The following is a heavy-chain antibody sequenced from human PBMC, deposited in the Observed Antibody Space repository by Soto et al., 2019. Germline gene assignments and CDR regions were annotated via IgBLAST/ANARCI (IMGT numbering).Heavy chain of an antibody. CDR1: GGSISSYY. CDR2: IYYSGST. V-gene: IGHV4-59*01. CDR3: ARDRRVDDFWSGRYYYYYGMDV. D-gene: IGHD3-3*01. Sequence: SETLSLTCTVSGGSISSYYWSWIRQPPGKGLEWIGYIYYSGSTNYNPSLKSRVTISVDTSKNQFSLKLSSVTAADTAVYYCARDRRVDDFWSGRYYYYYGMDVWGQGTTVTVSS. J-gene: IGHJ6*02.